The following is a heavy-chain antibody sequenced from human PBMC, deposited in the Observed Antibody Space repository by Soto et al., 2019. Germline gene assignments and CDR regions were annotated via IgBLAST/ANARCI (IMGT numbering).Heavy chain of an antibody. D-gene: IGHD6-13*01. V-gene: IGHV4-39*01. CDR1: GGSISSSRSY. CDR2: IFYAGNT. J-gene: IGHJ5*02. CDR3: ARQAAAPGIDLWFDP. Sequence: SETLSLTSNVSGGSISSSRSYWAWFRQPPGKELEWIANIFYAGNTYYNPSLKSRVTVSVDTSKNQFSLKLDSVTAADTAVYYCARQAAAPGIDLWFDPWGQGTLVTVSS.